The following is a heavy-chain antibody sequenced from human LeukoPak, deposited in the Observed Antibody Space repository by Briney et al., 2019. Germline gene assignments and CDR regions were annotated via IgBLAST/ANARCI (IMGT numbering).Heavy chain of an antibody. Sequence: SETLSLTCTVSGGSITGFYWNWIRQPPGKGLEWIGYVYYDGSTDYNPSLKSRVTISLDTSKNQFSLKLSSVTAADTAVYYCARRSHGDWFYFDLWGHGTLVTVSS. CDR2: VYYDGST. V-gene: IGHV4-59*01. CDR1: GGSITGFY. J-gene: IGHJ2*01. D-gene: IGHD3/OR15-3a*01. CDR3: ARRSHGDWFYFDL.